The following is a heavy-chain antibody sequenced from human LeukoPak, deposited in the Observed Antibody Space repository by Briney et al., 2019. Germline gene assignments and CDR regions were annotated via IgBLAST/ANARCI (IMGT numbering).Heavy chain of an antibody. CDR2: ITGSGGST. CDR3: AKRSYYFDY. CDR1: GFTFSSYA. J-gene: IGHJ4*02. V-gene: IGHV3-23*01. Sequence: PGGSLGLSCAASGFTFSSYAMSWVRQAPGKGLEWVSAITGSGGSTYYADSVKGRFTITRDNSKNTLYLQMNSLRAEDTAVYYCAKRSYYFDYWGQGTLVTVSS.